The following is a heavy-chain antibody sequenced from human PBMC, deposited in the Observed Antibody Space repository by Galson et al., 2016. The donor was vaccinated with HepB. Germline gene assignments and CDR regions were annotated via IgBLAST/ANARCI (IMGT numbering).Heavy chain of an antibody. CDR3: ARDGAVSPSNFDI. D-gene: IGHD2-8*01. V-gene: IGHV1-18*04. Sequence: SVKVSCKASGYTFDINGISWLRQTPEHGLEWLGWISAYNGNSNHAQNLQGRVTLTTDTSTSTAYMELRALTSDDTAVYFCARDGAVSPSNFDIWGQGQWSPSLQ. CDR2: ISAYNGNS. CDR1: GYTFDING. J-gene: IGHJ3*02.